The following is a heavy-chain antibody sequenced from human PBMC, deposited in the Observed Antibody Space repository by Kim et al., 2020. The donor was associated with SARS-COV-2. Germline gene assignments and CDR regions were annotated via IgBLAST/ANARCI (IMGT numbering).Heavy chain of an antibody. V-gene: IGHV3-23*01. CDR3: ARDPSSSWYGYFQH. D-gene: IGHD6-13*01. Sequence: ADYGKGQFTISRDNSKNTLYLQRNSLRADDTAVYYCARDPSSSWYGYFQHWGQGTLVTVSS. J-gene: IGHJ1*01.